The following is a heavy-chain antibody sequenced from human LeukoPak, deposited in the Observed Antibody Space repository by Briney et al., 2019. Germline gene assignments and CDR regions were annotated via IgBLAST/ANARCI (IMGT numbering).Heavy chain of an antibody. CDR1: GITFYSFS. CDR2: ISCSSSYI. V-gene: IGHV3-21*01. Sequence: GGAPGDSCAASGITFYSFSMKWGGQAAGKGPEVDSSISCSSSYIYYADSVKGRFTISRDNAKNSLYLQMNSLRAEDTAVYYCARSRGPVVVITGVFDYWGQGTLVTVSS. J-gene: IGHJ4*02. CDR3: ARSRGPVVVITGVFDY. D-gene: IGHD3-22*01.